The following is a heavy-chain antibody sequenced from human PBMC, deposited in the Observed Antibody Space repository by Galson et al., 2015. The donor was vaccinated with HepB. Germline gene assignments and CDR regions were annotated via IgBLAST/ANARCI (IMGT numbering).Heavy chain of an antibody. J-gene: IGHJ4*02. V-gene: IGHV3-64D*06. CDR3: VKEGRLSQWLDPDRYYFDY. CDR2: ISSNGGST. D-gene: IGHD6-19*01. CDR1: GLTFSSYA. Sequence: SLRLSCAASGLTFSSYAMHWVRQAPGKGLEYVSAISSNGGSTYYADSVKGRFTISRDNSKNTLYLQMSSLRAEDTAVYYCVKEGRLSQWLDPDRYYFDYWGQGTLVTVSS.